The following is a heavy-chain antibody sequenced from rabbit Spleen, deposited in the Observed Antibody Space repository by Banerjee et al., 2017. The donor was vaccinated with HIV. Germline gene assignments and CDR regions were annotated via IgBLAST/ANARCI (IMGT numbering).Heavy chain of an antibody. CDR2: IYAGSSGST. Sequence: QSLEESGGDLVKPGASLTLTCTASGFSLSSNQYMCWVRQAPGKGLEWIACIYAGSSGSTYYASWAKGRFTISKTSSTTVTLRMTSLTAADTAAYFCARGTDDMRLANDLWGQGTLVTVS. CDR1: GFSLSSNQY. J-gene: IGHJ3*01. D-gene: IGHD2-1*01. V-gene: IGHV1S40*01. CDR3: ARGTDDMRLANDL.